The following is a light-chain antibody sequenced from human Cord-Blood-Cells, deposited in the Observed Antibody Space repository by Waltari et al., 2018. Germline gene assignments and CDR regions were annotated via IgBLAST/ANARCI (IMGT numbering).Light chain of an antibody. Sequence: SSELTQDPAVSVALGQTVRITCQGDSLRSHYARWYQQKPGQARVLVIYGKNNRPSGIPDRFSGSSSGNTASLTITGAQAEDEADYYCNSRDSSGNHLGVFGGGTKLTVL. J-gene: IGLJ3*02. CDR1: SLRSHY. V-gene: IGLV3-19*01. CDR2: GKN. CDR3: NSRDSSGNHLGV.